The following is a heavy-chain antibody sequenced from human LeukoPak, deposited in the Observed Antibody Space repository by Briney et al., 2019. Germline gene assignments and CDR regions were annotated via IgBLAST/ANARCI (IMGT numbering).Heavy chain of an antibody. D-gene: IGHD6-13*01. Sequence: GESLRISCKGSGYSFTSYWINWVRQMPGKGLEWMGRIDPSDSYANYSPSFQGHVTISVDKSISTAYLQWSSLKASDTAMYYCARRDRYSWYSFDYWGQGTPVTVSS. CDR2: IDPSDSYA. J-gene: IGHJ4*02. CDR3: ARRDRYSWYSFDY. V-gene: IGHV5-10-1*01. CDR1: GYSFTSYW.